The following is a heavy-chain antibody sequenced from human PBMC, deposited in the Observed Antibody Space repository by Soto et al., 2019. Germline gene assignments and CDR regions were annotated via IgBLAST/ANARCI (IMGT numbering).Heavy chain of an antibody. V-gene: IGHV2-5*02. J-gene: IGHJ4*02. CDR3: AHRRPLGFSLPFDY. CDR1: GFSLTTSGVG. Sequence: QITLKESGPTLVKTTQTLTLTCTFSGFSLTTSGVGVGWIRQPPGKALEWLALIYWDDDKRYSQSLESRLTITKDTSKNLVVLTITNMDPVDTATYYCAHRRPLGFSLPFDYWGEGTLVTVSS. CDR2: IYWDDDK. D-gene: IGHD3-16*02.